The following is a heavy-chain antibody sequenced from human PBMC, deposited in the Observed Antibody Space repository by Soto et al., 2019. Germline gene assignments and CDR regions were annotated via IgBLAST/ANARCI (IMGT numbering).Heavy chain of an antibody. CDR3: ALSCSRTRCYEDY. CDR1: GGSISSYY. J-gene: IGHJ4*02. Sequence: QVQLQESGPGLVKPSETLSLTCTVSGGSISSYYWSWIRQPPGKGLEWIGYIYYSGSTNYNPSLKSRFTISVDTSKNQFSLKLSSVTAADTAVYYCALSCSRTRCYEDYWGQGTLVTVSS. D-gene: IGHD2-2*01. V-gene: IGHV4-59*08. CDR2: IYYSGST.